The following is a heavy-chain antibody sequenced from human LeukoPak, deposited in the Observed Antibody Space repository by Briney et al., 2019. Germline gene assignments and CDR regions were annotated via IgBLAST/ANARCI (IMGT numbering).Heavy chain of an antibody. V-gene: IGHV4-4*07. CDR3: ARDYPYYFDY. CDR2: IYTSGST. CDR1: GGSISSYY. J-gene: IGHJ4*02. Sequence: PLETLSLTCTVSGGSISSYYWRWIRQPAGKGLEWIARIYTSGSTNYNPSLKSRVTMSVVTSKNQFSLKLSSVTAADTAVYYCARDYPYYFDYWGQGTLVTVSS.